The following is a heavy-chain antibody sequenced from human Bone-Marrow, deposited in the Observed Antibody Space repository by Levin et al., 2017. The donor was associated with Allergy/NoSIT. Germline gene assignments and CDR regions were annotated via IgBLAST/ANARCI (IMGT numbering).Heavy chain of an antibody. CDR1: GFSLSSYG. CDR3: AGDKVPQWLYVGTFDG. D-gene: IGHD6-19*01. CDR2: TWFDGVHE. J-gene: IGHJ3*01. Sequence: GGSLRLSCAASGFSLSSYGMHWVRQVPGKGLEWVAVTWFDGVHEGYAASVRGRFTISRDSSKNTLYLQMNSLRAEDAGVYYCAGDKVPQWLYVGTFDGWGQGTMVTVSS. V-gene: IGHV3-33*01.